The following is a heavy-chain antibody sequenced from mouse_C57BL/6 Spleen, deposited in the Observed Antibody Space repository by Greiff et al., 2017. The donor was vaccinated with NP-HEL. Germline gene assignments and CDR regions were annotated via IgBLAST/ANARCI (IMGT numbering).Heavy chain of an antibody. V-gene: IGHV1-15*01. J-gene: IGHJ4*01. Sequence: QVQLQQSGAELVRPGPSVTLSCKASGYTFTDYEMHWVTQTPVHGLEWIGAIDPDTGGTAYNQKFKSKAILTVDKPSSTAYMELRSLTSEDSAVYYCARGLYGSNDDVDYWGPGTTVTVSS. CDR1: GYTFTDYE. D-gene: IGHD2-1*01. CDR2: IDPDTGGT. CDR3: ARGLYGSNDDVDY.